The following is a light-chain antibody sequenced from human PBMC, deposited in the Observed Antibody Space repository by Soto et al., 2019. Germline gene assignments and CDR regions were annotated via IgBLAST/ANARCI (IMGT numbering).Light chain of an antibody. CDR3: QQFNSSPFT. CDR1: QDIRSS. J-gene: IGKJ4*01. V-gene: IGKV1-9*01. CDR2: TVS. Sequence: DIQLTQSPSFLSASVGDRLTITCRASQDIRSSLAWYQQKPGKAPNLLFYTVSTLQSGVPSRFSGSRSGTKFPLTISSLQPEDFATYYCQQFNSSPFTFGGGTKVEI.